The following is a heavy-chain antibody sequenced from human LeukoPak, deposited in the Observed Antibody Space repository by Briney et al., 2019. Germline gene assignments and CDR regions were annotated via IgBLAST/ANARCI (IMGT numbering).Heavy chain of an antibody. V-gene: IGHV3-30*04. CDR3: AKSTRAVMAMMDV. CDR1: KFTFSNYA. D-gene: IGHD3-16*01. Sequence: GGSLRLSCAASKFTFSNYAMHWVRQAPGKGLEWVAVISYDGRNKYYADSVKGRFTISRDNSKNTLYVQMNSLRADDTAVCYCAKSTRAVMAMMDVWGKGTTVTVSS. CDR2: ISYDGRNK. J-gene: IGHJ6*04.